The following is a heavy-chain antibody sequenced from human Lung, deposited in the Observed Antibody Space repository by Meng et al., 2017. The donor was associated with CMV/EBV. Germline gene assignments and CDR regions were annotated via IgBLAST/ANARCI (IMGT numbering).Heavy chain of an antibody. D-gene: IGHD6-25*01. CDR1: GGFISSSSYY. J-gene: IGHJ4*02. Sequence: SXTXSLXXTVSGGFISSSSYYWGWIRQPPGKGLEWIGSIYYSGSTYYNPSLKSRVTISVDTSKNQFSLRLSSVTAADTAVYYCARQESSGYYCDYWGQGTXVTVSS. CDR3: ARQESSGYYCDY. V-gene: IGHV4-39*01. CDR2: IYYSGST.